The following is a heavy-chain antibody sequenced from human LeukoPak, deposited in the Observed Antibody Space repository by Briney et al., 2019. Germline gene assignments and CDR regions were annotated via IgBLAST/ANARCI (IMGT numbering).Heavy chain of an antibody. CDR2: IYSGGST. CDR1: GFTVSSNY. D-gene: IGHD3-10*01. V-gene: IGHV3-66*01. CDR3: ARDVPRGRGDYYYGMDV. J-gene: IGHJ6*02. Sequence: GGSLRLSCAASGFTVSSNYMSWVRQAPGKGLEWVSVIYSGGSTYYADSVKGRFTISRDNSKNTLYLQMNSLRAEDTAVYYCARDVPRGRGDYYYGMDVWGQGTTVTVSS.